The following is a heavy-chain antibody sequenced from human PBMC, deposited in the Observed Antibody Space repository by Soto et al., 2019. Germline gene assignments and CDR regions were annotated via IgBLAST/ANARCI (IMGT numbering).Heavy chain of an antibody. CDR3: AKDQGIAASHGID. J-gene: IGHJ3*01. CDR2: ISNDGSDK. V-gene: IGHV3-30*18. D-gene: IGHD6-13*01. Sequence: QVQLVESGGGVVQPGRSLRLSCAASGFTFNNYGMHWVRQAPGKGLEWVAVISNDGSDKYYADSVKGRLTISRDNSKDTLYLQMYSLRAEDTAVYYCAKDQGIAASHGIDWGQGTMVTVSS. CDR1: GFTFNNYG.